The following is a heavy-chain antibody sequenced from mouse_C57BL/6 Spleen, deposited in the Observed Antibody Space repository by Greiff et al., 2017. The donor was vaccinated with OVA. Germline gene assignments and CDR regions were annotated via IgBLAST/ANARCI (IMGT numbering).Heavy chain of an antibody. J-gene: IGHJ1*03. CDR1: GFTFSSYA. D-gene: IGHD3-2*02. Sequence: EVQGVESGGGLVKPGGSLKLSCAASGFTFSSYAMSWVRQTPEKRLEWVATISDGGSYTYYPDNVKGRFTISRDNAKNNLYLQMSHLKSEDTAMYYCARDQVYFDVWGTGTTVTVSS. CDR3: ARDQVYFDV. CDR2: ISDGGSYT. V-gene: IGHV5-4*01.